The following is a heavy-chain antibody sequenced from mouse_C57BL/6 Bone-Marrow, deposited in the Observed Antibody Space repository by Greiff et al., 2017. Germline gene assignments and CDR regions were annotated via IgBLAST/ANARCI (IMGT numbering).Heavy chain of an antibody. Sequence: VQLQQSGAELARPGASVKLSCKASGYTFTSYGISWVKQRTGQGLEWIGEIYPRSGNTYYNEKFKGKATLTAEKSSSTAYMELRSLTSEDSAVYFCARFYYDPSYWYFDVWGTGTTVTVSS. J-gene: IGHJ1*03. CDR1: GYTFTSYG. CDR3: ARFYYDPSYWYFDV. CDR2: IYPRSGNT. V-gene: IGHV1-81*01. D-gene: IGHD2-4*01.